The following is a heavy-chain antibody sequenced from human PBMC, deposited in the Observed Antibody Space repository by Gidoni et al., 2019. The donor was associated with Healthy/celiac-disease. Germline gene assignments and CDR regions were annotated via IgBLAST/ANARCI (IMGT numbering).Heavy chain of an antibody. V-gene: IGHV3-23*01. CDR1: GFPFRSYA. J-gene: IGHJ4*02. Sequence: EVQLLASGGGLVQPGGSLILSCAAPGFPFRSYAMSWVRQAPGKVLEWVSGISGSGGSTYYADSVKGRFTISRDNSKNTLYLQMNSLRAEDTAVYYCAKDTIAVAGLTIDYWGQGTLVTVSS. D-gene: IGHD6-19*01. CDR3: AKDTIAVAGLTIDY. CDR2: ISGSGGST.